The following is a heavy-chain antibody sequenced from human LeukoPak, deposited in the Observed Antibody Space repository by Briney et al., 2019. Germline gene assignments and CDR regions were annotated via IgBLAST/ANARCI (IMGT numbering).Heavy chain of an antibody. J-gene: IGHJ3*01. D-gene: IGHD6-6*01. CDR1: GFTVSNNY. Sequence: HPGGSLRLSCEASGFTVSNNYMSWVRQAPGKGLEWVLVIYSGGSTYYADSVRGRFTISRDNSKNTLYLQMNSLRAEDTAVYYCARSSYSSSSSVWGQGTMVTVSS. V-gene: IGHV3-53*01. CDR2: IYSGGST. CDR3: ARSSYSSSSSV.